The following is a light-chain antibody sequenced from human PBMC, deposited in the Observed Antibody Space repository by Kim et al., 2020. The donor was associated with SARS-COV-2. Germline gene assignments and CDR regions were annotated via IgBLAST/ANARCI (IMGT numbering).Light chain of an antibody. V-gene: IGKV1-17*01. CDR1: QDIKNH. CDR2: AAP. Sequence: ASGDTQVPSPHRPCQDIKNHLGWDQQKPGNAPKRLIYAAPSLRSGIPLMFSGSGTGTDFTLTSSSLRPEGCASLYCLQHSTYPITFGQGTRLEIK. J-gene: IGKJ5*01. CDR3: LQHSTYPIT.